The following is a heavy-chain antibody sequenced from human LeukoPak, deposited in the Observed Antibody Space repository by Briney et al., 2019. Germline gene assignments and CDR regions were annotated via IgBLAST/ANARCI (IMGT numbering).Heavy chain of an antibody. V-gene: IGHV4-59*12. D-gene: IGHD4-17*01. Sequence: SETLSLTCTVSGGSISSYYWSWIRQPPGKGLEWIGYIYYSGSTNYNPSLKSRVTISVDTSKNQFSLKLGSVTAADTAVYYCARVWMTTVTTGWFDPWGQGTLVTVSS. CDR2: IYYSGST. J-gene: IGHJ5*02. CDR3: ARVWMTTVTTGWFDP. CDR1: GGSISSYY.